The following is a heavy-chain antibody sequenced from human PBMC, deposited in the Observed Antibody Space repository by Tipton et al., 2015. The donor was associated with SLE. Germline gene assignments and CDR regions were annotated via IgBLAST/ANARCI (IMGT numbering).Heavy chain of an antibody. CDR1: GDSISSRSYY. Sequence: TLSLTCTVSGDSISSRSYYWGWIRQPPGKGLEWIGTFSYSGGTYYNPSLKSRVTISGDTTENQFSLKLNSVTAADTAVYYCARRAYSYEYHWGQGTLVIVSS. CDR3: ARRAYSYEYH. CDR2: FSYSGGT. V-gene: IGHV4-39*01. D-gene: IGHD5-18*01. J-gene: IGHJ4*02.